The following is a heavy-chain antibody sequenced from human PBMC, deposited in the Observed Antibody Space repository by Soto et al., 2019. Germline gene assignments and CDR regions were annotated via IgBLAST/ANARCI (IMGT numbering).Heavy chain of an antibody. CDR3: AREVQVHTPAFVY. V-gene: IGHV1-69*19. J-gene: IGHJ4*02. CDR2: ISPMFGAA. CDR1: GGTFNTYA. Sequence: QVQLVQSGAEMQKPGSSVKVSCQSCGGTFNTYAMNWVRQAPGQGPEWMGDISPMFGAANYAPKFQGRVTITADESTGTSYMQLSSLTSEDMALYFCAREVQVHTPAFVYWGQGTLVTVSS. D-gene: IGHD3-10*01.